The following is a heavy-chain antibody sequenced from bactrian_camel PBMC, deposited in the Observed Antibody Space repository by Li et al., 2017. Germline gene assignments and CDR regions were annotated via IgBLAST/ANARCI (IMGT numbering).Heavy chain of an antibody. CDR1: GFTFSSYW. J-gene: IGHJ4*01. D-gene: IGHD2*01. Sequence: HVQLVESGGGLVQPGGSLRLSCAATGFTFSSYWMHWVRQAPGKGLEWVSGVNPGGDSTYYVDSVKGRFTISGHNAKNTVYLQMHSLKSEDTARYYCTTGPPAAYYNGGYGYRWPRMYNYGGQGTQVTV. V-gene: IGHV3S1*01. CDR2: VNPGGDST. CDR3: TTGPPAAYYNGGYGYRWPRMYNY.